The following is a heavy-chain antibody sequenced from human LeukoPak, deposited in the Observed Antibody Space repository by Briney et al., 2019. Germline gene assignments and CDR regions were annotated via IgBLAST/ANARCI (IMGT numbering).Heavy chain of an antibody. D-gene: IGHD6-19*01. CDR1: GYTFTSYY. CDR2: INPSGGST. V-gene: IGHV1-46*01. Sequence: GASVKVSCKASGYTFTSYYMHWVRQAPGQGLEWMGIINPSGGSTSYAQKFQGRVTMTRDMSTSTVYMELSSLRFEDTAVYYCASSSYSSLFDYWGQGTLVTVSS. CDR3: ASSSYSSLFDY. J-gene: IGHJ4*02.